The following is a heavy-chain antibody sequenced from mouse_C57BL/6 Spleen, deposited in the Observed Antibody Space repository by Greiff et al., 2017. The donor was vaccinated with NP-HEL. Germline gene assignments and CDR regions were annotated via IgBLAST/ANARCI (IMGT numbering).Heavy chain of an antibody. CDR3: ARGGNVAGDAMDY. Sequence: EVQLVESGGGLVKPGGSLKLSCAASGFTFSDYGMHWVRQAPEKGLEWVAYISSGSSTIYYADTVKGRFTISRDNAKNTLFLQMTSLRSEDTAMYYCARGGNVAGDAMDYWGQGTSVTVSS. CDR1: GFTFSDYG. CDR2: ISSGSSTI. J-gene: IGHJ4*01. V-gene: IGHV5-17*01. D-gene: IGHD1-1*01.